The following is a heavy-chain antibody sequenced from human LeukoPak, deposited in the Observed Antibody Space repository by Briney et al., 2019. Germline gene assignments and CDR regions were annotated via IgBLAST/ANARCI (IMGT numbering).Heavy chain of an antibody. D-gene: IGHD4-17*01. CDR3: VGYDYGDQAYDY. CDR1: EFSVGSNY. V-gene: IGHV3-53*01. CDR2: IYSGGST. J-gene: IGHJ4*02. Sequence: SGGSLRLSCAASEFSVGSNYMTWVRQAPGKGLEWVSVIYSGGSTYYADSVKGRFTISRDNSKNTLYLQMNSLRAEDTAVYYCVGYDYGDQAYDYWGQGTLVTVSS.